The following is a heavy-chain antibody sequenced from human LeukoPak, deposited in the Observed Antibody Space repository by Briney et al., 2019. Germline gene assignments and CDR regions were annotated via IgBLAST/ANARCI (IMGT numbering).Heavy chain of an antibody. CDR1: GLTFSSLW. D-gene: IGHD3-10*01. Sequence: GGSLRLSCAASGLTFSSLWMHWVRQAPGKGLVWVSRINGDGSSTSYADSVKGRFTTSRDNAKNTLYLQMNSLRVEDTAVYYCTRDRGPYSRGEAGFDSWGQGTLVTVSS. V-gene: IGHV3-74*01. J-gene: IGHJ4*02. CDR3: TRDRGPYSRGEAGFDS. CDR2: INGDGSST.